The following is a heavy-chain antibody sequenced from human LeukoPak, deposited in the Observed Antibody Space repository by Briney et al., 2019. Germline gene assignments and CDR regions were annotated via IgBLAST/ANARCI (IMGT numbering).Heavy chain of an antibody. J-gene: IGHJ4*02. CDR3: AKGYCSSTSCSSFDY. Sequence: GRSLRLSCAASGFTFSSYGMPWVRQAPGKGLEWVAVIWYDGSNKYYADSVKGRFTISRDNSKNTLYLQMNSLRAEDTAVYYCAKGYCSSTSCSSFDYWGQGTLVTVSS. CDR1: GFTFSSYG. D-gene: IGHD2-2*01. V-gene: IGHV3-33*06. CDR2: IWYDGSNK.